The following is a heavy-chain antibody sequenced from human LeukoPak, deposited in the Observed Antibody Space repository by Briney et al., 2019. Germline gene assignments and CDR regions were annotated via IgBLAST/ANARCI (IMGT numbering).Heavy chain of an antibody. Sequence: GGSLRLSCAASGFTFSGYSMNWVRQAPGKGLEWVSSISSSSSYIYYADSVKGRFTISRDNAKNSLYLQMNSLRAEDTAVYYCARDSLYSGSTVDYWGQGTLVTVSS. CDR3: ARDSLYSGSTVDY. J-gene: IGHJ4*02. V-gene: IGHV3-21*01. CDR2: ISSSSSYI. D-gene: IGHD1-26*01. CDR1: GFTFSGYS.